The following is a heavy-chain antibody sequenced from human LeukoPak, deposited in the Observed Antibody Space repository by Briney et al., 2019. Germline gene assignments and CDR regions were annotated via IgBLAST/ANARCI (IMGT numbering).Heavy chain of an antibody. J-gene: IGHJ3*02. Sequence: SVEVSCKASGGTLSNSAISWVRQAPGQGLEWMGQFIPTYGATNYAHRFEDRVTLTSDESTSTVSMELGSLRSDDTAMYYCARESRLFDSGGYSVFAAFDIWGQGTLVTVSS. CDR3: ARESRLFDSGGYSVFAAFDI. CDR2: FIPTYGAT. D-gene: IGHD3-22*01. CDR1: GGTLSNSA. V-gene: IGHV1-69*13.